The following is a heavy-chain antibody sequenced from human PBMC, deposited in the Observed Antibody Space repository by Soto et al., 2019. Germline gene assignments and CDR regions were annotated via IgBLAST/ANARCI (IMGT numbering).Heavy chain of an antibody. CDR1: GGSISSGGYY. D-gene: IGHD4-4*01. CDR2: IYYSGST. J-gene: IGHJ6*03. V-gene: IGHV4-31*03. CDR3: ASQVTTYYYYYMDV. Sequence: QVQLQESGPGLVKPSQTLSLTCTVSGGSISSGGYYWSWIRQHPGKGLEWIGYIYYSGSTYYNPSLNSRVTISVDTSKNQFSLKLISVTAADTAVYYCASQVTTYYYYYMDVWGKGTTVTVSS.